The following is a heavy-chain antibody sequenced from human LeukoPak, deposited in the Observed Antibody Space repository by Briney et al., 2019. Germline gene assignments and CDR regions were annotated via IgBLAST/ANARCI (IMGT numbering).Heavy chain of an antibody. CDR3: ARSYYDYVWGINNWFDP. CDR1: GFTFSSYS. D-gene: IGHD3-16*01. V-gene: IGHV3-21*01. Sequence: GGSLRLSCAASGFTFSSYSMNWVRQAPGKGLEWVSSISSSSSYIYYADSVKGRFTISRDNAKNSLYLQMNSLRAEDTAVYYCARSYYDYVWGINNWFDPWGQGTLVTVPS. CDR2: ISSSSSYI. J-gene: IGHJ5*02.